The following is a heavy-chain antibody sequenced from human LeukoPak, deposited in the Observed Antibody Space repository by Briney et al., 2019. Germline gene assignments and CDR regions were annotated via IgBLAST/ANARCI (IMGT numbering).Heavy chain of an antibody. D-gene: IGHD1-26*01. CDR1: GYSFTSYW. V-gene: IGHV5-51*01. J-gene: IGHJ2*01. CDR2: IYPGDSDT. Sequence: GESLKISCEGSGYSFTSYWIGWVRQMLGKGLEWMGIIYPGDSDTRYSPSFQGQVTISADKSISTAYLQWSSLKAADTAMYYCARHHSGSYYGYFDLWGRGTVVTVSS. CDR3: ARHHSGSYYGYFDL.